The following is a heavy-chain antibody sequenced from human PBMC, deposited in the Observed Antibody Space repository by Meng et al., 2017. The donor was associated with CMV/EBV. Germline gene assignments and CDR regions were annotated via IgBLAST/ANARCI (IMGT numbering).Heavy chain of an antibody. CDR3: TRDQPDYDFWSGYSFDY. J-gene: IGHJ4*02. D-gene: IGHD3-3*01. CDR1: GFTFGDYA. CDR2: IRSKAYGGTT. V-gene: IGHV3-49*04. Sequence: GGSLRLSCTASGFTFGDYAMSWVRQAPGKGLEWVGFIRSKAYGGTTEYAASVKGRFTISRDDSKSIAYLQMNSLKTEDTAVYYCTRDQPDYDFWSGYSFDYWAREPWSPSPQ.